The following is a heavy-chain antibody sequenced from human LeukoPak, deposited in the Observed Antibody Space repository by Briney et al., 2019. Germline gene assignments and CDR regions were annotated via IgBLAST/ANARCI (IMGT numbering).Heavy chain of an antibody. D-gene: IGHD2-15*01. Sequence: GSLRLSCADSGFTFGSYAMNWVRQAPGKGLEWVSSIISSSSYIYYADSVKGRFTISRDNAKNSLYLQMNSLRAEDTAVYYCARDPQYCSGGSCYSFDYWGQGTLVTVSS. V-gene: IGHV3-21*01. J-gene: IGHJ4*02. CDR2: IISSSSYI. CDR3: ARDPQYCSGGSCYSFDY. CDR1: GFTFGSYA.